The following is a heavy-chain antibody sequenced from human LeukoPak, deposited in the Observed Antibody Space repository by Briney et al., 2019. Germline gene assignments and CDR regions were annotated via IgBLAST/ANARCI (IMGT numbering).Heavy chain of an antibody. CDR3: ARETRYCSGGSCYSGMDV. CDR2: IYHSGST. Sequence: SETLSLTCAVSGDSISSDGYSWSWIRQPPGKGLEWIGYIYHSGSTYYTPSLESRVTISVDRSKNQFSLKLSSVTAADTAVYYCARETRYCSGGSCYSGMDVWGQGTTVTVSS. V-gene: IGHV4-30-2*01. CDR1: GDSISSDGYS. J-gene: IGHJ6*02. D-gene: IGHD2-15*01.